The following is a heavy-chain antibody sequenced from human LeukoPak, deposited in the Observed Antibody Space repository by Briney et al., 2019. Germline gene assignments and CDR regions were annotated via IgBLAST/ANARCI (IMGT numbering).Heavy chain of an antibody. Sequence: PGGSLRLSCAASGFTFSNAYMTWVRQAPGKGLEWVANMNHDGSEKFYVDSVKGRFTISRDNAKNALRLQMNSLRAEDTAVYYCARGQGWLVDYWGQGTLVTVSS. D-gene: IGHD6-19*01. CDR1: GFTFSNAY. V-gene: IGHV3-7*05. CDR3: ARGQGWLVDY. J-gene: IGHJ4*02. CDR2: MNHDGSEK.